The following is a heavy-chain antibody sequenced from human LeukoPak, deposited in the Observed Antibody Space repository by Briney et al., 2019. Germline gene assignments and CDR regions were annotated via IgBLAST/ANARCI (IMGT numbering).Heavy chain of an antibody. CDR2: ISAYNGNT. V-gene: IGHV1-18*01. CDR1: GYTFTSYG. J-gene: IGHJ6*03. Sequence: GASVKVSCKASGYTFTSYGISWVRQAPGQGLEWMGWISAYNGNTNYAQKLQGRVTMTTDTSTSTAYMELSRLRSDDTAVYYCARVRIAVAGTPTYYYYYMDVWGKGTTVTVSS. CDR3: ARVRIAVAGTPTYYYYYMDV. D-gene: IGHD6-19*01.